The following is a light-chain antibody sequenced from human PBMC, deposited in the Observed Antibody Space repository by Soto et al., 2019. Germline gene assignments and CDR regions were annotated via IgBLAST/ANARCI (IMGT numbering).Light chain of an antibody. CDR3: QQYANSPIT. Sequence: EIVLTQSPGTLSLSPGDRATLSCRASQTITRSSLAWYQQKPGQGPRLLIYGVSSRASGIPDRFFGSGSGTDFTLTINRLEPEDFAVYYCQQYANSPITFGQGTRLEIK. CDR1: QTITRSS. V-gene: IGKV3-20*01. J-gene: IGKJ5*01. CDR2: GVS.